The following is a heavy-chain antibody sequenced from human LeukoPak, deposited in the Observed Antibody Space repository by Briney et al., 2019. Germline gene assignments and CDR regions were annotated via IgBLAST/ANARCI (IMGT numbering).Heavy chain of an antibody. Sequence: SETLSLTCAVSGGSFSTYYWSWIRQPPGKGLEWIGEIDHSGSTNYNPSLKSRVTISVDTSKNQFSLKLSSVTAADTAVYYCARGRRYYYDSSGYSKAFDPWGQGTLVTVSS. J-gene: IGHJ5*02. D-gene: IGHD3-22*01. CDR2: IDHSGST. CDR1: GGSFSTYY. CDR3: ARGRRYYYDSSGYSKAFDP. V-gene: IGHV4-34*01.